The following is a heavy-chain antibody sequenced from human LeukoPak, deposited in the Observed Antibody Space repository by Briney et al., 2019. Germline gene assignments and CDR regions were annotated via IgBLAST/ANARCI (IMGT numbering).Heavy chain of an antibody. CDR2: TYYRSKWNT. Sequence: SQTLSLTCAISGDSVSSNSASWNWIRQSPSRGLEWLGRTYYRSKWNTDNAVSVKGRITINPDTSKNQFSLYLNSVTPEDTAVYYCARDPDSSYEWGPFDPWGQGTLVTVSS. J-gene: IGHJ5*02. V-gene: IGHV6-1*01. CDR1: GDSVSSNSAS. D-gene: IGHD1-26*01. CDR3: ARDPDSSYEWGPFDP.